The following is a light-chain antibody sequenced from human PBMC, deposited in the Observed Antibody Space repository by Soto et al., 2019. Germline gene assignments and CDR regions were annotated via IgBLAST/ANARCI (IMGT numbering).Light chain of an antibody. CDR3: QQYDSSPKT. Sequence: EIVVTQSPATLSLSPWETATLSCRASQSISSSYLAWYQQKPGQAPRLLIYGASTRATGIPDRFSGSGSGTDFTLTIGRLEPEDFAVYYCQQYDSSPKTFGQGTKVDI. CDR2: GAS. V-gene: IGKV3-20*01. J-gene: IGKJ1*01. CDR1: QSISSSY.